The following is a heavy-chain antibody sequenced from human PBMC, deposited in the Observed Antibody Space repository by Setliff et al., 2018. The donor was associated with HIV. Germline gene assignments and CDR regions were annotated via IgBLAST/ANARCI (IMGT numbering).Heavy chain of an antibody. D-gene: IGHD2-15*01. V-gene: IGHV1-8*02. CDR2: MNPNSGDT. CDR1: GYTFTSYD. CDR3: ARDVVVVAAFGFDP. J-gene: IGHJ5*02. Sequence: GASVKVSCKASGYTFTSYDINWVRQATGQGLEWMGWMNPNSGDTGYAQQFQGRVTMTRNTSISTAYMELSSLRSEDTAVYYCARDVVVVAAFGFDPWGQGTMVTVSS.